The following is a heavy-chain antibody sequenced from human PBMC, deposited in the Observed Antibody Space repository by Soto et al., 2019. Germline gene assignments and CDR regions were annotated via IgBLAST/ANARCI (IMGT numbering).Heavy chain of an antibody. CDR1: GASLTKSY. D-gene: IGHD2-21*01. Sequence: QVQLQESGPGLVKTSETLSLTCNVSGASLTKSYWSWIRQPRGKGLEWIGNVFYSGTTRYNPSLKSRVSMSVDTSRSHFSLRLSFVTAADTAVDYCARERIGEDYYYGMDVWGQGTTVTVSS. J-gene: IGHJ6*02. V-gene: IGHV4-59*01. CDR3: ARERIGEDYYYGMDV. CDR2: VFYSGTT.